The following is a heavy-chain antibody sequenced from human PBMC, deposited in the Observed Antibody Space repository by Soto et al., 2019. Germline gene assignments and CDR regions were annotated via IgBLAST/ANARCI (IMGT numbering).Heavy chain of an antibody. D-gene: IGHD3-16*01. CDR1: GFTFSSYS. CDR3: ARDEAGGRAADALDYMDV. V-gene: IGHV3-21*01. CDR2: ISSSSSYI. Sequence: GGSLRLSCAASGFTFSSYSMNWVRQAPGKGLEWVSSISSSSSYIYYADSVKGRFTISRDNAQNSLYLEMNSLRAEDTAVYYCARDEAGGRAADALDYMDVWGKGTTVTVSS. J-gene: IGHJ6*03.